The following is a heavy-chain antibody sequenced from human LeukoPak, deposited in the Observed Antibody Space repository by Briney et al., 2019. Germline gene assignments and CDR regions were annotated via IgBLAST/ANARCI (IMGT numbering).Heavy chain of an antibody. Sequence: PSETLSLTCAVYGGSFSGYYWGWIRQPPGKGREWIGEINHSGSTNYNPSLKSRVTISVDTSKNQFSLKLSSVTAADTAVYYCAIFNRDTAMVYSDYWGQGTLVTVSS. V-gene: IGHV4-34*01. CDR3: AIFNRDTAMVYSDY. CDR2: INHSGST. CDR1: GGSFSGYY. J-gene: IGHJ4*02. D-gene: IGHD5-18*01.